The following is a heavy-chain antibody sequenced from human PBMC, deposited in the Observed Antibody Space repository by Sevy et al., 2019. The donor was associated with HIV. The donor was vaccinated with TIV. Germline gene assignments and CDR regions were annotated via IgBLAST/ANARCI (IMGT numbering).Heavy chain of an antibody. V-gene: IGHV3-23*01. Sequence: GGSLRLSCAASGLTLNNYAVSWVRQAPGKGLEWVSLINLNGENKFYADSVKGRFTISRDNFKNMLYLEMKSLRAEDTAVYYCGQHYGDYGRGNWGQGTLVTVSS. J-gene: IGHJ4*02. CDR1: GLTLNNYA. CDR2: INLNGENK. CDR3: GQHYGDYGRGN. D-gene: IGHD4-17*01.